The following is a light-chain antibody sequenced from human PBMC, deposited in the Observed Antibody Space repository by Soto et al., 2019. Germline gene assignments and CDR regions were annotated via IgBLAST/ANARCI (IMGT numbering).Light chain of an antibody. Sequence: QSVLAHPASVSRAPGHSITIFCTGTSSDVGSYNLVSWYQQHPGKAPKLMIYEVSKRPSGVSNRFSGSKSGNTASLTISGLQAEDEADYYCCSYAGSSTPYVFGTGTKVTVL. CDR1: SSDVGSYNL. CDR3: CSYAGSSTPYV. V-gene: IGLV2-23*02. CDR2: EVS. J-gene: IGLJ1*01.